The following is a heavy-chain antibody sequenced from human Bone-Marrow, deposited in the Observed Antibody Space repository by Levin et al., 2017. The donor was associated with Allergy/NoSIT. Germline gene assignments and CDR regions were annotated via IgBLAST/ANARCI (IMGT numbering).Heavy chain of an antibody. Sequence: SCAGSGFTFSKYGMHWVRQPPGKGLEWVAVLSFDGSDKYYAESVKGRFTISRDNSQNTVFLQMNSLRAEDTAVYFCAKDTTMTIVTTSYMDVWAKGPRSLSP. J-gene: IGHJ6*03. CDR1: GFTFSKYG. D-gene: IGHD4-17*01. CDR2: LSFDGSDK. V-gene: IGHV3-30*18. CDR3: AKDTTMTIVTTSYMDV.